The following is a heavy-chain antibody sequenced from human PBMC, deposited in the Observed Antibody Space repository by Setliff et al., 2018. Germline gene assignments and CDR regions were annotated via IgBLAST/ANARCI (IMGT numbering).Heavy chain of an antibody. Sequence: ASVKVSCKTSGYIFNDYGIAWVRQAPGQGLEWMGWISPYNGKTRSIERFQGRLTLTIDTSTNTVFMELRNLRPDDTAIYYCARDGGGYCATTSCFHFDYWGQGTQVTVSS. D-gene: IGHD2-15*01. CDR1: GYIFNDYG. J-gene: IGHJ4*02. V-gene: IGHV1-18*01. CDR3: ARDGGGYCATTSCFHFDY. CDR2: ISPYNGKT.